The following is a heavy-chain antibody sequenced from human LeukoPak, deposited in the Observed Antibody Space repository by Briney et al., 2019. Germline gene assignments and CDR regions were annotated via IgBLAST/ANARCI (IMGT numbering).Heavy chain of an antibody. CDR2: IYDSGST. CDR1: GGSISSYY. D-gene: IGHD6-6*01. CDR3: ASSSSSSEDFDY. V-gene: IGHV4-59*01. Sequence: SETLSLTCTVSGGSISSYYWSWIRQPPGKGLEWIGYIYDSGSTNYNPSLKSRVTISVDTSKNQFSLKLSSVTAADTAVYYCASSSSSSEDFDYWGQGTLVTVSS. J-gene: IGHJ4*02.